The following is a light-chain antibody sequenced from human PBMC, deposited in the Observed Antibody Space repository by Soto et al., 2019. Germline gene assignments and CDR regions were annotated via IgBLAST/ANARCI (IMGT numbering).Light chain of an antibody. CDR2: LNSDGSH. V-gene: IGLV4-69*01. J-gene: IGLJ3*02. CDR1: SGHSNYA. CDR3: QTWGTGIRV. Sequence: QLVLTQSPSASASLGASVKLTCTLSSGHSNYAIAWHQQQPEKGPRYLMKLNSDGSHNKGDGILDRFSGSSSGAERYLTISSLQSEDEADYYCQTWGTGIRVFGGGTKVTVL.